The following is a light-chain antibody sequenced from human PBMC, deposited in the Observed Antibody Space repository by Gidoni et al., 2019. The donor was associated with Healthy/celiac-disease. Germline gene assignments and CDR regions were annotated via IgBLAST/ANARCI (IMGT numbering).Light chain of an antibody. CDR2: DTN. J-gene: IGLJ3*02. CDR3: LLSHGAARV. V-gene: IGLV7-46*01. Sequence: QAVVTNAPSLPVSPRGTVTLTCGSSAEPVTSTHHPYWFQQKPGHAPRTLIYDTNNKHSWTPARFSGSLLGGKAALTLSGAQPEDEADYYCLLSHGAARVFGGGTKLTVL. CDR1: AEPVTSTHH.